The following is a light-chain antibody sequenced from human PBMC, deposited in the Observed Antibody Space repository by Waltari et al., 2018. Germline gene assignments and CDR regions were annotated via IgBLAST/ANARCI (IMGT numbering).Light chain of an antibody. CDR1: TSDVGSHTL. CDR2: EVS. J-gene: IGLJ1*01. CDR3: CSYAGNSIYV. V-gene: IGLV2-23*02. Sequence: QSALTQPASASGSPGQSTPISCTGTTSDVGSHTLVPWYPHHPGKAPNLIIFEVSERPSGVSNRFSGSKSGNTASLTISGLQAEDEADYHCCSYAGNSIYVFGTGTRVTVL.